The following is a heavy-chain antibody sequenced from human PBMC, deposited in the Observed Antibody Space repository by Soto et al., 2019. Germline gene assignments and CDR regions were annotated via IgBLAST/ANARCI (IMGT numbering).Heavy chain of an antibody. D-gene: IGHD6-13*01. Sequence: SETLSLTCAVSGGSISSSNWWSWVRQPPGKGLEWIGEIYNSGSTNYNPSLKSRVTISVDKSKNKFSLKLSSVTAADTAVYYCAGVLGGIAAERDAFDIWGQGTMVTVSS. CDR3: AGVLGGIAAERDAFDI. CDR2: IYNSGST. V-gene: IGHV4-4*02. CDR1: GGSISSSNW. J-gene: IGHJ3*02.